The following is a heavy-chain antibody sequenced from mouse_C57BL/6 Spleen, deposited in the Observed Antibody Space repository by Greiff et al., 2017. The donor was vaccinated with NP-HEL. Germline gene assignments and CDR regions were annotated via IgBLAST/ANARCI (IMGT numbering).Heavy chain of an antibody. Sequence: EVKVEESGGGLVQPGGSMKLSCVASGFTFSNYWMNWVRQSPEKGLEWVAQIRLKSDNYATHYAESVKGRFTISRDDSKSSVYLQMNNLRAEDTGIYYCTRLLYYFDYWGQGTTLTVSS. CDR1: GFTFSNYW. CDR3: TRLLYYFDY. D-gene: IGHD3-2*02. J-gene: IGHJ2*01. CDR2: IRLKSDNYAT. V-gene: IGHV6-3*01.